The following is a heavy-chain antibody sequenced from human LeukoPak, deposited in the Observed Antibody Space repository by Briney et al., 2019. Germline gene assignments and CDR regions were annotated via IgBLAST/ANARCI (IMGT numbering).Heavy chain of an antibody. Sequence: ASVKVSCKASGYTFTSHGISWVRQAPGQGLEWMGWISAYNGNTNYAQKFQGRVAMTTDTSTSTAYMELRSLRSDDTAVYYCARASHYYDSSGSFDYWGQGTLVTVSS. D-gene: IGHD3-22*01. V-gene: IGHV1-18*01. CDR3: ARASHYYDSSGSFDY. CDR2: ISAYNGNT. J-gene: IGHJ4*02. CDR1: GYTFTSHG.